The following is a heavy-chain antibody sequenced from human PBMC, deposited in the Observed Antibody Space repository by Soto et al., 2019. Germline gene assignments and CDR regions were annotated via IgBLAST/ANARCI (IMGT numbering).Heavy chain of an antibody. D-gene: IGHD6-13*01. CDR3: ARVPSAVAAPSMGV. CDR1: GGSLSGYY. Sequence: QAQLQESGPRLARPSETLSLTCTVSGGSLSGYYWTWIRQPPGRGLEWIGYIHYTGTTNYNPSLRSRVSISVHTSKNQLSLTLDSVTAADTAVYFCARVPSAVAAPSMGVWGRGTTVTVSS. CDR2: IHYTGTT. J-gene: IGHJ6*02. V-gene: IGHV4-59*01.